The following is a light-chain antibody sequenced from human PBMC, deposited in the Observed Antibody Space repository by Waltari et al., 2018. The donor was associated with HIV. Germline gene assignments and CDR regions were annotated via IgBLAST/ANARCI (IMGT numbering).Light chain of an antibody. CDR1: RNIESY. Sequence: DILMTQSPYSLSASMGDRVTITCRATRNIESYLNWYQVKPGRPPKPLIFGTSILQTGVPARFSGSGSETEFTLTISDLQLDDFADYYCQQSLISPLTFGGGT. J-gene: IGKJ4*01. CDR3: QQSLISPLT. V-gene: IGKV1-39*01. CDR2: GTS.